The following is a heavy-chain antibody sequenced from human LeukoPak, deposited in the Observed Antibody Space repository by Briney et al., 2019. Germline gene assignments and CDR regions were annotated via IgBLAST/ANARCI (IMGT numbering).Heavy chain of an antibody. CDR3: ARVPSGGYYTDPNDAFDI. Sequence: PSETLSLTCTVSGGSISSYYWSWIRQPPGKGLEWIGYVYYSGSTNYNPSLKSRVTISVDTSKNQFSLKLSSVTAADTAVYYCARVPSGGYYTDPNDAFDIWGQGTMVTVSS. CDR1: GGSISSYY. D-gene: IGHD3-3*01. CDR2: VYYSGST. J-gene: IGHJ3*02. V-gene: IGHV4-59*01.